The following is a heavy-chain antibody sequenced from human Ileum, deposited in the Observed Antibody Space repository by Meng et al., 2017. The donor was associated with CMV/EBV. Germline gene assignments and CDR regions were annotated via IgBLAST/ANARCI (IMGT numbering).Heavy chain of an antibody. CDR2: ISNTGAIT. CDR3: AGGDYGGYFH. CDR1: GFPFSSYA. D-gene: IGHD5-12*01. Sequence: GESLKISCVASGFPFSSYAMSWVRQAPGRGLEWVSTISNTGAITFYADSVKGRFAISRDNSKNTLNLQMNGLRVEDTAIYYCAGGDYGGYFHWGQGTLVTVSS. J-gene: IGHJ4*02. V-gene: IGHV3-23*01.